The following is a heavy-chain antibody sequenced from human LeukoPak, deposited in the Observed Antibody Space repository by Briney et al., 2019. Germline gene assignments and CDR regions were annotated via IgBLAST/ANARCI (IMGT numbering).Heavy chain of an antibody. Sequence: PGGSLRLSCAASGFTVSTNYMTWVRQAPGKGLEWVSVLCGGSTYYADSVKGRFTISRGNSKNTLYLQMNSLRVEDTAMYYCARGEPVSWGQGTLVTVSS. CDR3: ARGEPVS. CDR1: GFTVSTNY. CDR2: LCGGST. V-gene: IGHV3-53*01. J-gene: IGHJ5*02.